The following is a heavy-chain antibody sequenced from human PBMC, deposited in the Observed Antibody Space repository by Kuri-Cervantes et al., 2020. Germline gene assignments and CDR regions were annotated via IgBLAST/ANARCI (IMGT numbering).Heavy chain of an antibody. Sequence: ASVKVSCKASGYTFTYRYLHWVRQAPGQGLEWMGWMNPNSGNTGYAQKFQGRVTMTRNTSISTAYMELSSLRSDDTAVYYCARSSGTLDYYYMDVWGKGTTVTVSS. V-gene: IGHV1-8*02. J-gene: IGHJ6*03. D-gene: IGHD1-26*01. CDR3: ARSSGTLDYYYMDV. CDR1: GYTFTYRY. CDR2: MNPNSGNT.